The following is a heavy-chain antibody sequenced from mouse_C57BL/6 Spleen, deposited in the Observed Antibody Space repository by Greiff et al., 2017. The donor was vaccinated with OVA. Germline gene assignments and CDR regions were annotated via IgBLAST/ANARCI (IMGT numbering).Heavy chain of an antibody. CDR3: ARVGGLRRGYAMDY. J-gene: IGHJ4*01. D-gene: IGHD2-4*01. CDR1: GFTFSDYY. CDR2: INYDGSST. Sequence: EVKLMESEGGLVQPGSSMKLSCTASGFTFSDYYMAWVRQVPEKGLEWVANINYDGSSTYYLDSLKSRFIISRDNAKNILYLQMSSLKSEDTATYYCARVGGLRRGYAMDYWGQGTSVTVSS. V-gene: IGHV5-16*01.